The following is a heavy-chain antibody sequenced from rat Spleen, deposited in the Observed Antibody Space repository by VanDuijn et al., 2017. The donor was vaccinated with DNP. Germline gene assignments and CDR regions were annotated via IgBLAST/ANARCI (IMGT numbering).Heavy chain of an antibody. J-gene: IGHJ2*01. D-gene: IGHD1-7*01. Sequence: EMQLQESGPGLVKPSQSLSLTCSVTGYSITSNYWGWIRKFPGNKMEYIGHISYSGSSNYNPSLKSRISITRDTSKNHFFLHLNSVTTEDTATYYCARWTRYFDYWGQGVMVTVSS. CDR1: GYSITSNY. V-gene: IGHV3-1*01. CDR3: ARWTRYFDY. CDR2: ISYSGSS.